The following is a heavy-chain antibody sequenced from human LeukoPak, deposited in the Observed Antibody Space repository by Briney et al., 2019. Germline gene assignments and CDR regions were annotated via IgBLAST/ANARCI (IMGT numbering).Heavy chain of an antibody. D-gene: IGHD1-7*01. CDR2: IIPIFGTA. Sequence: ASVKVSCKASGGTFSSYAISWVRQAPGQGLEWMRGIIPIFGTANYAQKFQGRVTITADESTSTAYMELSSLRSEDTAVYYCARAHRKGGITGTYFDYWGQGTLVTVSS. J-gene: IGHJ4*02. V-gene: IGHV1-69*13. CDR1: GGTFSSYA. CDR3: ARAHRKGGITGTYFDY.